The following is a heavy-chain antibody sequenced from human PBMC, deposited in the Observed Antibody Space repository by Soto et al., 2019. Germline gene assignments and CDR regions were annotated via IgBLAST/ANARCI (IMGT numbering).Heavy chain of an antibody. CDR1: GFTFSNYA. CDR3: AKNVQL. Sequence: EVQLLESGGGLVQPGGSLRLSCAASGFTFSNYAMSWVRQAPGKGLEWLSFISNSGDITYYEDSVKGRFTISRDNTKNTLYLQMNGLRVEDTSVYYCAKNVQLGGQGTLVTVSS. J-gene: IGHJ4*02. D-gene: IGHD2-2*01. CDR2: ISNSGDIT. V-gene: IGHV3-23*01.